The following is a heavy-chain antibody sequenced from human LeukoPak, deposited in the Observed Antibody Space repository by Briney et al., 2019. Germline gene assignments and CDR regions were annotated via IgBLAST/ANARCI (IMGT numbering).Heavy chain of an antibody. Sequence: PSETLSLTCTVSGGSISSHYWSWIRQPPGKGLEWIGYIYYSGSTNYNPTLKSRATISVDTSKNQFSLKLSSVTAADTAVYYCARATSGNPLPTSYYYYYMDVWGKGTTVTVSS. V-gene: IGHV4-59*11. CDR1: GGSISSHY. J-gene: IGHJ6*03. D-gene: IGHD4-23*01. CDR3: ARATSGNPLPTSYYYYYMDV. CDR2: IYYSGST.